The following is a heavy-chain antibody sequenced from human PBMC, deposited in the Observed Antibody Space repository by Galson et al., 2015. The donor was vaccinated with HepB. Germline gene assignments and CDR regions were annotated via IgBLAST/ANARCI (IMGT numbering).Heavy chain of an antibody. Sequence: SLRLSCAASGFTFSSYSMNWVRQAPGKGLEWVSYIDSRSSSRIYYADSVKGRFTVSRDNAKNSLYLQMHSLRDEDTAIYYCARDGDNTKEAFDIWGQGTLVTVSS. CDR3: ARDGDNTKEAFDI. CDR2: IDSRSSSRI. D-gene: IGHD4-17*01. J-gene: IGHJ4*02. CDR1: GFTFSSYS. V-gene: IGHV3-48*02.